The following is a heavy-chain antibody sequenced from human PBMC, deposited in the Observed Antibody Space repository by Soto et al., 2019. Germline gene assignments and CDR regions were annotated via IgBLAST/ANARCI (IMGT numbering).Heavy chain of an antibody. D-gene: IGHD2-2*01. CDR3: ARVRGTQLLGWFDP. V-gene: IGHV4-31*03. J-gene: IGHJ5*02. CDR1: GGSICSGGYY. CDR2: IYHSGTT. Sequence: QVQLQESGPGLVKPSQTLSLTCTVSGGSICSGGYYWSWIRQHPGKGLEWIGYIYHSGTTYYNPYLGSRVTISVDTSKNRFSLKLASVTAAYTAVYYRARVRGTQLLGWFDPWGQGTLVTVSS.